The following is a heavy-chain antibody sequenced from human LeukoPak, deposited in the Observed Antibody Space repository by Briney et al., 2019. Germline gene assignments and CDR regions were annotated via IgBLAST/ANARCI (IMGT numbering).Heavy chain of an antibody. Sequence: GGSLRLSCAASGFTFSSYAMSWVRQAPGKGLEWVSAISGSGGSTYYADSVKGRFTISRDNAKNSLYLQMNSLRAEDTAVYYCASESYYDFWSGSRAFDIWGQGTMVTVSS. CDR2: ISGSGGST. J-gene: IGHJ3*02. D-gene: IGHD3-3*01. CDR1: GFTFSSYA. V-gene: IGHV3-23*01. CDR3: ASESYYDFWSGSRAFDI.